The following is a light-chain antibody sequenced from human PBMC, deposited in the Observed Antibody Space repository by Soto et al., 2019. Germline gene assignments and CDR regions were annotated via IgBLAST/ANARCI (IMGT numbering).Light chain of an antibody. CDR2: EVS. CDR1: SIEVGAYDY. V-gene: IGLV2-14*01. J-gene: IGLJ3*02. CDR3: CSYTTTSTWL. Sequence: QSALTQPASVSASPGQSITISCTGTSIEVGAYDYVSWNQQHPGKAPKLMISEVSNRPSGVSNRFSGSKSGNTASLTISGLQAEDEADYFCCSYTTTSTWLFGGGTKLTVL.